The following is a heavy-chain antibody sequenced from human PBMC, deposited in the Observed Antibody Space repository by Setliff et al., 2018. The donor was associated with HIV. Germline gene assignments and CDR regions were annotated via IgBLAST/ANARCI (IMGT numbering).Heavy chain of an antibody. V-gene: IGHV1-46*01. J-gene: IGHJ3*02. CDR1: GYTFTSYY. D-gene: IGHD4-4*01. CDR3: ARDRSNYVGLDAFDI. CDR2: INPSGGST. Sequence: ASVKVSCKASGYTFTSYYMHWVRQAPGQGLEWMGIINPSGGSTSYAQKFQGRVTITADESTSTAYMELSSLRSEDTAVYYCARDRSNYVGLDAFDIWGQGTMVTVSS.